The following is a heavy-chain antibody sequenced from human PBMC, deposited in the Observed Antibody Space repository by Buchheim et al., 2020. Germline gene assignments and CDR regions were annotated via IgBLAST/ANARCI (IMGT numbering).Heavy chain of an antibody. J-gene: IGHJ6*02. D-gene: IGHD3-3*01. V-gene: IGHV4-31*03. CDR2: IYYSGST. Sequence: QVQLQESGPGLVKPSQTLSLTCTVSGGSISSGGYYWSWIRQHPGRGLEWIGYIYYSGSTYYNPSLKSRVTISVDTSKNQFSLKLSSVTAADTAVYYCARCRRITIFGVVNRGSGMDVGGQGTT. CDR3: ARCRRITIFGVVNRGSGMDV. CDR1: GGSISSGGYY.